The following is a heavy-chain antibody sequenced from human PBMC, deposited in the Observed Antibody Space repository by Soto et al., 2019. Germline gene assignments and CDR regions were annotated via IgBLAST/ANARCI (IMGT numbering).Heavy chain of an antibody. V-gene: IGHV3-11*01. J-gene: IGHJ6*03. CDR2: ISSSGSTI. CDR3: ARDYDFWSGFSYYMDV. D-gene: IGHD3-3*01. Sequence: GGSLRLSCAASGFTFSDYYMSWIRQAPGKGLEWVSYISSSGSTIYYADSVKGRFTISRDNAKNSLYLQMNSLRAEDTAVYYCARDYDFWSGFSYYMDVWGKGTTVTVSS. CDR1: GFTFSDYY.